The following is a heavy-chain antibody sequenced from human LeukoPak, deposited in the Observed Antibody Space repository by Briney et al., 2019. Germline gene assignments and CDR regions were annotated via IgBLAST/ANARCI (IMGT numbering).Heavy chain of an antibody. J-gene: IGHJ4*02. V-gene: IGHV3-23*01. CDR3: AKASRDYDFWSGYPCFEY. CDR2: MSGIGGAT. CDR1: GFTFSSYA. Sequence: GSRRPSCTASGFTFSSYAMSWVRQAPGKGLGWGSAMSGIGGATYYADSVIGLLTISRGSFKNTLYVQMTRLSAEDTAVYYCAKASRDYDFWSGYPCFEYWGQGTLVTVSS. D-gene: IGHD3-3*01.